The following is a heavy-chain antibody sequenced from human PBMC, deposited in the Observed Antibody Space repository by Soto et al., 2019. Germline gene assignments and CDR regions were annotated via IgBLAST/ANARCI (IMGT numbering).Heavy chain of an antibody. CDR3: ARDFAYFDS. Sequence: SETLSLTCTVSGGSSKSGSYSWSWIRQPPGKGLEWIGYVYHTGRTSYNPSLKSRVSISMDTSKNQFSLNLDSVTAADTAVYFCARDFAYFDSWGQGTLVTVSS. CDR1: GGSSKSGSYS. D-gene: IGHD3-3*01. V-gene: IGHV4-61*01. J-gene: IGHJ4*02. CDR2: VYHTGRT.